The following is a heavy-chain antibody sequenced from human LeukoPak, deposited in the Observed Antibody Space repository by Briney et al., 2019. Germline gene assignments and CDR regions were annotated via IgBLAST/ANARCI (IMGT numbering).Heavy chain of an antibody. CDR1: GGSISSHY. CDR3: ARSDGAGATDY. Sequence: KSSETLSLTCSVSGGSISSHYWSWMRQPSGKGLEWIGYIYYTGSTDYNPSLKSRVTISVDKSKNQLSLKLSSVTAADAAVYYCARSDGAGATDYWGQGALVTVSS. D-gene: IGHD1-26*01. CDR2: IYYTGST. V-gene: IGHV4-59*11. J-gene: IGHJ4*02.